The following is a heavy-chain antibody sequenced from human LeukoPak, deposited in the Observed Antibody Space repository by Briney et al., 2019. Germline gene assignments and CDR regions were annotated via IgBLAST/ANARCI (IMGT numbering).Heavy chain of an antibody. V-gene: IGHV1-8*01. J-gene: IGHJ6*03. CDR1: GYTFTSFD. CDR2: MNPNSGNT. D-gene: IGHD3-10*01. Sequence: ASVKVSCKTSGYTFTSFDINWVRQATGQGLEWVRWMNPNSGNTGYAQRFQGRVSMTSNTSVSTAYMELSSLTSEDTAVYYCARGSHGSGSPSPYYYYMDVWGKGTTVTVPS. CDR3: ARGSHGSGSPSPYYYYMDV.